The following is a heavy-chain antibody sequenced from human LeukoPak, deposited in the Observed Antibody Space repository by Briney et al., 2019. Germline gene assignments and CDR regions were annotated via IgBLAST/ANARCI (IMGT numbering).Heavy chain of an antibody. Sequence: SETLSLTCTVSGGSMNTYYWTWIRQPPGKGLEWIGYIYHSGSTNYNPSLKSRVTISVDTSKNQFSLKLSSVTAADTAVYYCARARYSGYERIDYWGQGTLVTVSS. V-gene: IGHV4-59*01. J-gene: IGHJ4*02. D-gene: IGHD5-12*01. CDR1: GGSMNTYY. CDR2: IYHSGST. CDR3: ARARYSGYERIDY.